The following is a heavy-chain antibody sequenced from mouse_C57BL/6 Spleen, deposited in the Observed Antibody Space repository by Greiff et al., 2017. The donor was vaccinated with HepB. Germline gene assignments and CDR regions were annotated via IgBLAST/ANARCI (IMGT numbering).Heavy chain of an antibody. Sequence: QVQLQQPGAELVKPGASVKLSCKASGYTFTSYWMHWVKQRPGRGLEWIGRIDPNSGGTKYNEKFKSKATLTVDKPSSTAYMKLSSLTSEDSAVYYCAREKGIYYDYDGLAYWGQGTTLTVSS. CDR3: AREKGIYYDYDGLAY. D-gene: IGHD2-4*01. V-gene: IGHV1-72*01. J-gene: IGHJ2*01. CDR2: IDPNSGGT. CDR1: GYTFTSYW.